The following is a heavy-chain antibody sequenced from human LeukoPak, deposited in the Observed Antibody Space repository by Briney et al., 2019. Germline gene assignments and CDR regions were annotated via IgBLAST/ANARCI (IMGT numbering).Heavy chain of an antibody. D-gene: IGHD2-21*02. CDR3: ARGTTALMDV. J-gene: IGHJ6*03. Sequence: GGSLRLSCAASGFPFSSYSMNWVRQAPGKGLEWVSSISSGTSFIYYADSVKGRFTISRDNAKNSLYLQMNSLRAEDTAVYYCARGTTALMDVWGKGTTVTVSS. CDR2: ISSGTSFI. CDR1: GFPFSSYS. V-gene: IGHV3-21*01.